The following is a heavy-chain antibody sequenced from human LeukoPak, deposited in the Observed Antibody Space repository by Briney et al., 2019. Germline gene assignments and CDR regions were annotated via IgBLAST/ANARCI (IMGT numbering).Heavy chain of an antibody. CDR2: INHSGST. Sequence: SETLSLTCAVYGVSFSGYYWSWIRQPPGKGLEWIGEINHSGSTNYNPSLKSRVTISVDTSKNQFSLKLSSVTAADTAVYYCARVVAARPWFDPWGQGTLVTVSS. J-gene: IGHJ5*02. V-gene: IGHV4-34*01. CDR3: ARVVAARPWFDP. D-gene: IGHD6-6*01. CDR1: GVSFSGYY.